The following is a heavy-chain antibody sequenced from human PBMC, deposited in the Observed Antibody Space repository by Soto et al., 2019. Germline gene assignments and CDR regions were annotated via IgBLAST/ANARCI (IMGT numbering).Heavy chain of an antibody. Sequence: PWGSLRLSCAASGFTFTRYSINLFRHSPVKGLEWVSSISSTTNYIYYGDSMKGRFTISRDNAKNSLYLEMNSLRAEDTAVYYCARESEDLTSNFDYWGQGTLVTVSS. V-gene: IGHV3-21*06. J-gene: IGHJ4*02. CDR1: GFTFTRYS. CDR3: ARESEDLTSNFDY. CDR2: ISSTTNYI.